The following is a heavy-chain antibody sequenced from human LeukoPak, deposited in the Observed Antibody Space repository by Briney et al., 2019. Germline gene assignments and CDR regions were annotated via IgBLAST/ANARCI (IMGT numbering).Heavy chain of an antibody. V-gene: IGHV4-30-2*01. CDR2: IYHSGST. Sequence: SQTLSLTCAVSGGSISSGGYSWSWIRQPPGKGLEWIGYIYHSGSTYYNPSLKSRVTISVDRSKNQFSLKLSSVTAADTAVYYCARDRGYNGMYYYGMDVWGQGTTVTVSS. J-gene: IGHJ6*02. CDR3: ARDRGYNGMYYYGMDV. CDR1: GGSISSGGYS. D-gene: IGHD5-12*01.